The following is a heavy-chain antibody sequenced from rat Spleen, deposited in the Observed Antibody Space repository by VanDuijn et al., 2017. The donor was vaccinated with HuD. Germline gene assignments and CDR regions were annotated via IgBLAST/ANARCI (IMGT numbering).Heavy chain of an antibody. CDR1: GFTFSNYD. CDR2: ISTSGGST. V-gene: IGHV5-25*01. J-gene: IGHJ2*01. D-gene: IGHD1-1*01. CDR3: ARHGYYYSGFDY. Sequence: EVQLVESGGGLVQPGRSLKLSCAASGFTFSNYDMAWVRQAPTKGLEWVASISTSGGSTYYRDSVKGRFTVSRDNAKSTLYLQMDSLRSEDTATYYCARHGYYYSGFDYWGQGVMVTVSS.